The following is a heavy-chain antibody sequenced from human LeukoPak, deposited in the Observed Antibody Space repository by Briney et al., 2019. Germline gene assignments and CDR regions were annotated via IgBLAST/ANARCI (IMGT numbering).Heavy chain of an antibody. D-gene: IGHD5-18*01. CDR1: GFTFSRHA. CDR2: ISDNGGST. CDR3: SRGLDRGYAYGPLE. V-gene: IGHV3-64*01. J-gene: IGHJ4*02. Sequence: PGGSLRLSCAASGFTFSRHAMHWVRQAPGKGLEYISSISDNGGSTFYANSVKGRFTISRHNSNNMLYLQMGSLRVEDMAVYYCSRGLDRGYAYGPLEWGQGDLVTVSS.